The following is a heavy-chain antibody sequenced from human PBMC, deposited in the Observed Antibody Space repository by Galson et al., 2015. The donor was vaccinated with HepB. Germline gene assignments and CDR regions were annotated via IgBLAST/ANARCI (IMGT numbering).Heavy chain of an antibody. V-gene: IGHV3-33*01. J-gene: IGHJ4*02. CDR1: GFTFNSYG. CDR3: ARGGWGLGVGTTPWSYFDP. D-gene: IGHD1-26*01. Sequence: SLRLSCAVSGFTFNSYGMHWVRQAPGKGLEWVAVISDDGLNRYYADSVKGRFTISRDNSKNTLYLQMNSLRAGDTAVYYCARGGWGLGVGTTPWSYFDPWGQGTLVTVSS. CDR2: ISDDGLNR.